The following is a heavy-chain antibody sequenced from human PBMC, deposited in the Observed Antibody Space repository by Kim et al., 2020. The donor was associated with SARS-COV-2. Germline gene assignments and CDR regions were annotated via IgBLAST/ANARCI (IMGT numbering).Heavy chain of an antibody. CDR2: T. J-gene: IGHJ3*02. Sequence: TSYTQKVQGRITMTRDTSTSTVYMELTSLRSEDTAVYYCARELNSDAFDIWGQGTMVTVSS. CDR3: ARELNSDAFDI. D-gene: IGHD1-20*01. V-gene: IGHV1-46*01.